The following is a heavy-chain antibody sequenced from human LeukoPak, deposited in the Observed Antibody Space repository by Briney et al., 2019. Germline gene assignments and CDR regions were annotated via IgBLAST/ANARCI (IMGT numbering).Heavy chain of an antibody. CDR3: ARVDYDFWSGYYTATENFDY. D-gene: IGHD3-3*01. Sequence: GSVKVSCKASGYTFTSYGISWVRQAPGQGLEWMGWISAYNGNTNYAQKLQGRVTMTTDTSTSTAYMELRSLRSDDTAVYYCARVDYDFWSGYYTATENFDYWGQRTLVTVSP. J-gene: IGHJ4*02. V-gene: IGHV1-18*01. CDR1: GYTFTSYG. CDR2: ISAYNGNT.